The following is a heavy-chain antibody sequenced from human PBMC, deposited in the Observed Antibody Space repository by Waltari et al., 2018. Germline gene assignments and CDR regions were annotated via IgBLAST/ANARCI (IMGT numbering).Heavy chain of an antibody. Sequence: QVQLQESGPGQVKPSETLSLTCDVSRGSIRSHYWSWIRRTPGKGLEWIGYIYYNGATNYNPSLMSRVTISVDTAKNQFSLKLTSVTAADTAVYYCARDRVVPADEPDYYGLDVWGQGTTVTVSS. D-gene: IGHD2-2*01. CDR1: RGSIRSHY. V-gene: IGHV4-59*11. CDR3: ARDRVVPADEPDYYGLDV. CDR2: IYYNGAT. J-gene: IGHJ6*02.